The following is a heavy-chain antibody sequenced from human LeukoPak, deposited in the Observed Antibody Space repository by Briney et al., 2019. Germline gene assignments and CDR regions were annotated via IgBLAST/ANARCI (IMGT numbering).Heavy chain of an antibody. J-gene: IGHJ4*02. D-gene: IGHD6-19*01. CDR2: IIPIFGTA. CDR3: AREGSGWSRFDY. Sequence: SVKVSCKASGYTFTGYYMHWVRQAPGQGLEWMGRIIPIFGTANYAQKFQGRVTITTDESTSTAYMELSSLRSEDTAVYYCAREGSGWSRFDYWGQGTLVTVSS. CDR1: GYTFTGYY. V-gene: IGHV1-69*05.